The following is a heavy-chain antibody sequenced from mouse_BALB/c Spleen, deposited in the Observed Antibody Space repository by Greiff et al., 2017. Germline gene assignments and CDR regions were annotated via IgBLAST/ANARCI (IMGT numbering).Heavy chain of an antibody. CDR1: GFTFSSYW. D-gene: IGHD2-2*01. Sequence: EVKLMESGGGLVQPGGSMKLSCVASGFTFSSYWMSWVRQSPEKGLEWVAEIRLKSDNYATHYAESVKGKFTISRDDSKSRLYLQMNSLRAEDTGIYYCTGLWLRDYYAMDYWGQGTSVTVSS. V-gene: IGHV6-6*02. CDR2: IRLKSDNYAT. J-gene: IGHJ4*01. CDR3: TGLWLRDYYAMDY.